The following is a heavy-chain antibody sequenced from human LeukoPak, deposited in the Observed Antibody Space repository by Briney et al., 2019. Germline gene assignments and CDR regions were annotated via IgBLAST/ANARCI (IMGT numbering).Heavy chain of an antibody. Sequence: GASVKASCKASGYTFTSYALHWVRQAPGQRLEWMGWINAGNGNTKYSQKFQGRVTITRDTSASTAYMELSNLRSEDTAVYYCARLGSGPYCSGGSCYGYWGQGTLVTLSS. CDR3: ARLGSGPYCSGGSCYGY. CDR2: INAGNGNT. V-gene: IGHV1-3*01. J-gene: IGHJ4*02. D-gene: IGHD2-15*01. CDR1: GYTFTSYA.